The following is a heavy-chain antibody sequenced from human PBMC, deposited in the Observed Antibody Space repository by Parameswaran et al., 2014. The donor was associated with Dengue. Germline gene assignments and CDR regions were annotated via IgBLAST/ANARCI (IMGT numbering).Heavy chain of an antibody. J-gene: IGHJ4*02. CDR3: ARDDSSGYYYGAFDY. V-gene: IGHV3-21*01. Sequence: VRQAPGKGLEWVSSISSSSSYIYYADSVKGRFTISRDNAKNSLYLQMNSLRAEDTAVYYCARDDSSGYYYGAFDYWAREPWSPSPQ. D-gene: IGHD3-22*01. CDR2: ISSSSSYI.